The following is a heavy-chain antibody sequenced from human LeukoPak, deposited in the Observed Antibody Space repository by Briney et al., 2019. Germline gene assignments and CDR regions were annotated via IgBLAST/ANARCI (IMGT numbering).Heavy chain of an antibody. Sequence: GGSLRLSCAASGFTFSSYAMSWVRQAPGKGLEGVSSISSASSYIYYADSVKGRFTISRDDAKNSLYLQMNSLRAEDTAVYYCARYCSSSRCLYYYHMDVWGKGTTVTVSS. CDR1: GFTFSSYA. J-gene: IGHJ6*03. CDR2: ISSASSYI. V-gene: IGHV3-21*01. D-gene: IGHD2-2*01. CDR3: ARYCSSSRCLYYYHMDV.